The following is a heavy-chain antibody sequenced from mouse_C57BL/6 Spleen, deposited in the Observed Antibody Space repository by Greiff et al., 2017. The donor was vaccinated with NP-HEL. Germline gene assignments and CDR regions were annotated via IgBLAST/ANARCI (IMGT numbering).Heavy chain of an antibody. CDR1: GYTFTSYW. J-gene: IGHJ2*01. CDR3: ASIYDGYYRDY. CDR2: IHPNSGST. D-gene: IGHD2-3*01. V-gene: IGHV1-64*01. Sequence: QVQLKESGAELVKPGASVKLSCKASGYTFTSYWMHWVKQRPGQGLEWIGMIHPNSGSTNYNEKFKSKATLTVDKSSSTAYMQLSSLTSEDSAVYYCASIYDGYYRDYWGQGTTRTVSS.